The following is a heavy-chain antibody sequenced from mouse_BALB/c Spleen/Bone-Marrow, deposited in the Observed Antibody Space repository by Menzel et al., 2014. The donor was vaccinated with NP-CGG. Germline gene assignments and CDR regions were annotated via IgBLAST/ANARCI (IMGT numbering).Heavy chain of an antibody. CDR3: ARWEYYAMDY. Sequence: DVKLVESGAELVKPGASVKLSRTASGFNIKDTYMHWVKQRPEQGLEWIGRIDPANGNTKYDPKFQGKATITADTSSNTAYLQLSSLTSEDTAVYYCARWEYYAMDYWGQGTSVTDSS. V-gene: IGHV14-3*02. CDR1: GFNIKDTY. J-gene: IGHJ4*01. CDR2: IDPANGNT. D-gene: IGHD4-1*01.